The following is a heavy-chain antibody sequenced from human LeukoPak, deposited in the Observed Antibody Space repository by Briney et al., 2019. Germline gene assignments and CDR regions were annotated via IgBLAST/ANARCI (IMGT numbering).Heavy chain of an antibody. CDR1: GYTFTSYG. CDR3: ARGVALLSGFSSPHNWFDP. V-gene: IGHV1-18*01. J-gene: IGHJ5*02. D-gene: IGHD2/OR15-2a*01. CDR2: ISAYNGNT. Sequence: ASVKVSCKASGYTFTSYGISWVRQAPGQGLEWMGWISAYNGNTNYAQELQGRVTTTTDTSTSTAYMELSRLRSDDTAVYYCARGVALLSGFSSPHNWFDPWGQGTLVTVSS.